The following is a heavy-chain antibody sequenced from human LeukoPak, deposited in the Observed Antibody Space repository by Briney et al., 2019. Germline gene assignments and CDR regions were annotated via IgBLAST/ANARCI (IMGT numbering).Heavy chain of an antibody. V-gene: IGHV3-7*01. CDR3: ATLSVDCSSTSCPNYYYYYYMDV. Sequence: GGSLRLSCAASGFRFSTYWMSWVRQAPGKGLEWVANIKQDGSENYYVDSVKGRFTISRDNAKNSLYLQMNSLRAEDTAVYYCATLSVDCSSTSCPNYYYYYYMDVWGKGTTVTVSS. CDR1: GFRFSTYW. D-gene: IGHD2-2*01. J-gene: IGHJ6*03. CDR2: IKQDGSEN.